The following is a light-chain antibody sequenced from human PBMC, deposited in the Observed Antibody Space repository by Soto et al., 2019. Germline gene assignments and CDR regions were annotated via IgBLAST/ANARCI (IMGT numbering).Light chain of an antibody. V-gene: IGLV1-40*01. CDR3: QSYDSSLSGWV. Sequence: QPVLTQPPSVSGAPGQRVTISCTGSSSNIGAGYDVHWYQQLPGTAPKLLISGNSNRPSGVPDRFSGSKSGTSASLAITGLQAEDEADYYCQSYDSSLSGWVSGGGTKLTVL. J-gene: IGLJ3*02. CDR1: SSNIGAGYD. CDR2: GNS.